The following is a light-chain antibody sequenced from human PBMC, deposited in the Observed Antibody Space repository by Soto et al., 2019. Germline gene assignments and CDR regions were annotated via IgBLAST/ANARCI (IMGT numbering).Light chain of an antibody. V-gene: IGKV3-15*01. CDR2: GAS. CDR1: QSITRN. Sequence: EIVLTQSPGTLPLSPGERATLSCRASQSITRNLAWYQQSPGQAPRLLIYGASTRATGIPARFSGSGSGTEFTLTINSLQSEDFAVYYCQQYNNWPMWTFGQGTKV. J-gene: IGKJ1*01. CDR3: QQYNNWPMWT.